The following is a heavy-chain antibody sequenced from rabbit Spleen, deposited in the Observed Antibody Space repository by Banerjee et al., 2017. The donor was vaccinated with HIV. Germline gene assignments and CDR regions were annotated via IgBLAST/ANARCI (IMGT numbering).Heavy chain of an antibody. D-gene: IGHD6-1*01. CDR2: IYTASGSI. J-gene: IGHJ4*01. V-gene: IGHV1S40*01. CDR3: SKSPASSYGDGLNL. CDR1: GFSFSSSYY. Sequence: LVESGGGLVKPGTSLTLTCAASGFSFSSSYYVCWVRQAPGKGLEWIGCIYTASGSIYYTTWAKGRFTISKTSSTTVTLRITSLTVADTATYFCSKSPASSYGDGLNLWGPGTLVTVS.